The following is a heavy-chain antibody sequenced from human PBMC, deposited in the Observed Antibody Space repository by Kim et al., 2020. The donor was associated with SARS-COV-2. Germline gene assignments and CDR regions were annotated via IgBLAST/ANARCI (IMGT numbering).Heavy chain of an antibody. CDR3: ARLLWSGLYYYYMDV. J-gene: IGHJ6*03. CDR2: INHSGST. D-gene: IGHD3-3*01. Sequence: SETLSLTCAVYGGSFSGYYWSWIRQPPGKGLEWIGEINHSGSTNYNPSLKSRVTISVDTSKNQFSLKLSSVTAADTAVYYCARLLWSGLYYYYMDVWGKGTTVTVSS. V-gene: IGHV4-34*01. CDR1: GGSFSGYY.